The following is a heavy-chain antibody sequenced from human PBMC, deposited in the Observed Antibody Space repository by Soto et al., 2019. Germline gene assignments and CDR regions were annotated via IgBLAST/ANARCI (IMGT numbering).Heavy chain of an antibody. CDR1: GFTFSSYA. Sequence: PGGSLRLSCAASGFTFSSYAMHWVRQAPGKGLEWVAVISYDGSNKYYADSVKGRFTISRDNSKNTLYLQMNSLRAEDTAVYYCARDLSGYYDILTGDYGMDVWGQGTTVTVSS. D-gene: IGHD3-9*01. V-gene: IGHV3-30-3*01. J-gene: IGHJ6*02. CDR3: ARDLSGYYDILTGDYGMDV. CDR2: ISYDGSNK.